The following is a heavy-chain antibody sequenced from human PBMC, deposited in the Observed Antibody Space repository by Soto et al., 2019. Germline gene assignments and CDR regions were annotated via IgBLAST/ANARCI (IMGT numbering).Heavy chain of an antibody. CDR3: ARTRTYYGGWFDP. CDR1: GYSISSGYY. V-gene: IGHV4-38-2*01. D-gene: IGHD1-26*01. CDR2: IHHSGST. J-gene: IGHJ5*02. Sequence: PSETLSLTCSVSGYSISSGYYWGWIRQAPGKGLEWIGNIHHSGSTYYNPSLESRVTISIDTSKNQFSLKLSSVTAADTAVYYCARTRTYYGGWFDPWGQGTLVTVSS.